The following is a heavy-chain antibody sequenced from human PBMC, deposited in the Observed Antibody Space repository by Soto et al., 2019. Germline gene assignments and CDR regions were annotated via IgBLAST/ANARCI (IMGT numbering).Heavy chain of an antibody. V-gene: IGHV1-69*06. J-gene: IGHJ6*02. D-gene: IGHD2-15*01. Sequence: QVQLVQSGAEVKKPGSSVKVSCKASGGTFSSYAISWVRQAPGQGLEWMGGVIPIFGTANYAQKFQGRVTISGYKSTGTAFMELSSLRPEDTAVYYCARGPGYCSGGSCYRDYYVYGMDVWGQGTTVTVSS. CDR2: VIPIFGTA. CDR3: ARGPGYCSGGSCYRDYYVYGMDV. CDR1: GGTFSSYA.